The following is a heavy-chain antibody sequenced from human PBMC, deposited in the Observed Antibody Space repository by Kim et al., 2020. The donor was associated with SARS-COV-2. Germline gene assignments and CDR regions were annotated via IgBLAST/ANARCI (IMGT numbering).Heavy chain of an antibody. CDR3: VRTSGT. J-gene: IGHJ5*02. CDR2: IYRGGST. V-gene: IGHV3-53*01. CDR1: GFTVSNSIY. Sequence: GGSLRLSCAATGFTVSNSIYMSWVRQAPGKGLEWVSVIYRGGSTYYPDSVKGRFTVSRDNPKNTLYLQMNSLRVEDTAVYYCVRTSGTWGQGTLVTGSS.